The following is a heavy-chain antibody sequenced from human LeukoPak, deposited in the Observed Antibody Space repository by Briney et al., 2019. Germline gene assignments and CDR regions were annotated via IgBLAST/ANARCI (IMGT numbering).Heavy chain of an antibody. J-gene: IGHJ4*02. CDR2: IDHSGST. V-gene: IGHV4-34*01. CDR1: GGSISGYY. Sequence: SETLSLTCTVSGGSISGYYWSWIRQPPGKGLEWIGEIDHSGSTKYNPSLKSRVTISADTSKNQFSLDLTSVTAADTAVYYCASGGYYFDYWGQGTLVTVSS. CDR3: ASGGYYFDY.